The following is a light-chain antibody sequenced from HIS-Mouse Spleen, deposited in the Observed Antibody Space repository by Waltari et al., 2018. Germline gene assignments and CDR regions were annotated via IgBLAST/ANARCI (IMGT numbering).Light chain of an antibody. CDR1: SGHSSYA. V-gene: IGLV4-69*01. CDR2: LNSDGSH. CDR3: QTWGTGIHVV. J-gene: IGLJ2*01. Sequence: QLVLTQSPSASASLGASVKLTCTLSSGHSSYAIAWHQQQPEKGPRYLMKLNSDGSHSKGDGLPDRFSGSSSGAGRYLTISSLQSEDEADYYCQTWGTGIHVVFGGGTKLTVL.